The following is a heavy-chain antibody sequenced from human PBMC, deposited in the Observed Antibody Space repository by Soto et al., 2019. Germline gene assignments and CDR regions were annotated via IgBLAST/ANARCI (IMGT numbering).Heavy chain of an antibody. Sequence: PSETLSLTCAVYGGSFSGYYWSWIRQPPGKGLEWIGEINHSGNTNYNPSLKSRVAISVDTSKNQFSLKLSSVTAADTAVYYCARGDGIAAAGTIFDYWGQGTLVTVSS. V-gene: IGHV4-34*01. J-gene: IGHJ4*02. D-gene: IGHD6-13*01. CDR3: ARGDGIAAAGTIFDY. CDR1: GGSFSGYY. CDR2: INHSGNT.